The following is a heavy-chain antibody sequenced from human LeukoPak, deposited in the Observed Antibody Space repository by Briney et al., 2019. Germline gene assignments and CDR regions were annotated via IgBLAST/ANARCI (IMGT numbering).Heavy chain of an antibody. CDR3: AKDPIYYSSSWYVLDY. J-gene: IGHJ4*02. V-gene: IGHV3-30*02. CDR2: IRYDGSNK. Sequence: GGSLRLSCAASGFTFSSYGMHWVRQAPGKGLEWVAFIRYDGSNKYYADSVKGRFTISRDNSKNTLYLQMNSLRAEDTAVYYCAKDPIYYSSSWYVLDYWGQGTLVTVSS. D-gene: IGHD6-13*01. CDR1: GFTFSSYG.